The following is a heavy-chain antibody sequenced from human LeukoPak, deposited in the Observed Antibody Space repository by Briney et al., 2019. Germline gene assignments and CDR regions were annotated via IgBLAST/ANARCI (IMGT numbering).Heavy chain of an antibody. J-gene: IGHJ4*02. CDR3: AAGYCSTTSCYGINY. D-gene: IGHD2-2*01. Sequence: GGSLRLSCAASGFTFSSYVMTWVRRAPGEGLEWVSAISGSGDTTYYADSVKGRFTISRDNSENTLYVQMNSLRAEDTAVYYCAAGYCSTTSCYGINYWGQGTLVTVSS. CDR2: ISGSGDTT. CDR1: GFTFSSYV. V-gene: IGHV3-23*01.